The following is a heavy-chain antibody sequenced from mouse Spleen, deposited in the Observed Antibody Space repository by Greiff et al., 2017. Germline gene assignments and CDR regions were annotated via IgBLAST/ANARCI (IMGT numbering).Heavy chain of an antibody. D-gene: IGHD2-3*01. CDR1: GYTFTDYY. J-gene: IGHJ1*01. V-gene: IGHV1-26*01. Sequence: VQLQQSGPELVKPGASVKISCKASGYTFTDYYMNWVKQSHGKSLEWIGDINPNNGGTSYNQKFKGKATLTVDKSSSTAYMELRSLTSEDSAVYYCARKDDGYYQSYWYFDVWGAGTTVTVSS. CDR2: INPNNGGT. CDR3: ARKDDGYYQSYWYFDV.